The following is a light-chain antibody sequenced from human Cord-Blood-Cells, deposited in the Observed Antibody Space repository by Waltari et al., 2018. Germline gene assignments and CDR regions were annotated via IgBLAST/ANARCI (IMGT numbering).Light chain of an antibody. Sequence: QSALTQPASVSGSPGQSITISCTGTSSDVGSYNLFSWYQQHPGKAPKLRIYEGSKRPSGVSNRFSGSKSGNTASLTISGRQAEDEADYYCCSYAGSSTVVFGGGTKLTVL. CDR1: SSDVGSYNL. J-gene: IGLJ2*01. V-gene: IGLV2-23*01. CDR3: CSYAGSSTVV. CDR2: EGS.